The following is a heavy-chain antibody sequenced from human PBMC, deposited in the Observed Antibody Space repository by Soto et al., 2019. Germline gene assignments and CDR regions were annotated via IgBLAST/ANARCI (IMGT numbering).Heavy chain of an antibody. J-gene: IGHJ5*01. D-gene: IGHD3-3*01. V-gene: IGHV4-59*01. Sequence: SETLSLTCSVSNVSITSSYWNWIRQSPGKGLEWIGFVYHTGTTKYNPSLKGRVTMSIDTSRNEFSLRLTSVTTADTAFYFCARDFAGRGPFDPWRPGTQVTVSS. CDR1: NVSITSSY. CDR2: VYHTGTT. CDR3: ARDFAGRGPFDP.